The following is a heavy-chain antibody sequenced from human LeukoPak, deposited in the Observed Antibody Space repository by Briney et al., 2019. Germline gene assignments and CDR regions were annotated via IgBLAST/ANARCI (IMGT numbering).Heavy chain of an antibody. V-gene: IGHV3-33*08. CDR3: ARDPRGIAVAGTGDH. Sequence: GRSLRLSCAGSGFTLSYYGMHWVRQAPGKGLEWVAVIWYDGTKKYYADSVKGRFTISRDNSENTLFLRMNSLRAEDTAVYYCARDPRGIAVAGTGDHWGQGTLVTVSS. J-gene: IGHJ5*02. D-gene: IGHD6-19*01. CDR2: IWYDGTKK. CDR1: GFTLSYYG.